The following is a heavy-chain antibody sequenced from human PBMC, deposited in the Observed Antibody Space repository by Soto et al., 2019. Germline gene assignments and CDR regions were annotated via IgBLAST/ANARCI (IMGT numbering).Heavy chain of an antibody. J-gene: IGHJ6*02. CDR3: ARDPRGTVVGYYYYAMDV. V-gene: IGHV1-46*02. CDR2: INPRSGSA. Sequence: QVQLVQSGAEVKRPGASVKVSCKASGDTFNNHFLHWVRQAPGNGLEWMGMINPRSGSATYAQKFKDTVTITRETSTTTVHMEVTSLRSEDTATYYCARDPRGTVVGYYYYAMDVWGQGTTVTVSS. D-gene: IGHD1-1*01. CDR1: GDTFNNHF.